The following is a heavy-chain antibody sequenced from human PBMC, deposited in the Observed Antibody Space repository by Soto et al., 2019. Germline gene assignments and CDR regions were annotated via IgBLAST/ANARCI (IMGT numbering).Heavy chain of an antibody. CDR2: IIPIFGRA. V-gene: IGHV1-69*01. J-gene: IGHJ3*01. D-gene: IGHD2-21*02. CDR1: GGIFSSHA. CDR3: ARSLGGDRSGAFDF. Sequence: QVQLVQSGAEVKKPGSAVKVSCKASGGIFSSHAFSWVRQAPGQGLEWMGGIIPIFGRANYAQKFQGRLTISADESTSKVHMEVNSLRFEDTAVYYCARSLGGDRSGAFDFWGQGTMVTVSS.